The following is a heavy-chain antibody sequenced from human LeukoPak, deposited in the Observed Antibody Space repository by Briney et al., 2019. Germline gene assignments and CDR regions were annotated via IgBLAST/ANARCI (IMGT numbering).Heavy chain of an antibody. CDR2: ISSSNSTI. Sequence: GGSLRLSCAASGFTFSSFSMNWVRQAPGKGLNWVSYISSSNSTIYYADSVKGRFTISRDNAKNSLYLQMNSLRADDTAVYYCARSPYDSIDCWGLGTLVTVSS. J-gene: IGHJ4*02. D-gene: IGHD3-22*01. V-gene: IGHV3-48*01. CDR3: ARSPYDSIDC. CDR1: GFTFSSFS.